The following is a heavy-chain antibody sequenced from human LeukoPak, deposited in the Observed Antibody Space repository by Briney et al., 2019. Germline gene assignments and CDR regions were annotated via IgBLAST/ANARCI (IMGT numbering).Heavy chain of an antibody. Sequence: GGSLRLSCAASGFTFSSYAMSWVRQAPGKGLEWVSAISGSGGSTYYADSVKGRFTTSRDNSKNTLYLQMNSLRAEDTAVYYCAKDHPGVVVAATYYYWGQGTLVTVSS. CDR2: ISGSGGST. J-gene: IGHJ4*02. V-gene: IGHV3-23*01. CDR3: AKDHPGVVVAATYYY. CDR1: GFTFSSYA. D-gene: IGHD2-15*01.